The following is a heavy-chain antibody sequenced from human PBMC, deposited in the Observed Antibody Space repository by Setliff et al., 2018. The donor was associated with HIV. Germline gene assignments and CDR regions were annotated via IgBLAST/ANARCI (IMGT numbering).Heavy chain of an antibody. J-gene: IGHJ5*01. V-gene: IGHV4-39*07. D-gene: IGHD1-26*01. CDR2: IYNSGTT. Sequence: PSETLSLTCSVSGGSISTNYYYWSWIRQHPGKGLEWIGYIYNSGTTFYNPSLESRVTMSVDTSKNQFSLKLSSVTAADTAVYYCARTTYSGSYFNDSWGQGTLVTVSS. CDR1: GGSISTNYYY. CDR3: ARTTYSGSYFNDS.